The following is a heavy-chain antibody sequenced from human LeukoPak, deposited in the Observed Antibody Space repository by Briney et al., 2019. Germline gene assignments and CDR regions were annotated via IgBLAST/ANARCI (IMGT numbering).Heavy chain of an antibody. CDR1: GFTFSSYS. CDR3: ARDTPYYYDSSGYYRVSDY. Sequence: GGSLRLSCAASGFTFSSYSMNWVRQAPGKGLEWVSSISSSSSYIYYAGSVKGRFTISRDNAKNSLYLQMNSLRAEDTAVYYCARDTPYYYDSSGYYRVSDYWGQGTLVTVSS. CDR2: ISSSSSYI. D-gene: IGHD3-22*01. J-gene: IGHJ4*02. V-gene: IGHV3-21*01.